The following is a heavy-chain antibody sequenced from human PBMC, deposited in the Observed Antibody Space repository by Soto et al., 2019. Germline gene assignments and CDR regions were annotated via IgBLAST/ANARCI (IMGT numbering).Heavy chain of an antibody. Sequence: EVQLLESGGGLVQPGGSLRLSCAASGFTFSSYAMSWVRQAPGKGLEWVSAISGSGGSTYYADSVKGRITISRDNSKHTLYLQMNRLRAEDTAVYYCAKDHVIVVEPDAFDILGQGTMVTVSS. D-gene: IGHD3-22*01. CDR2: ISGSGGST. CDR1: GFTFSSYA. CDR3: AKDHVIVVEPDAFDI. V-gene: IGHV3-23*01. J-gene: IGHJ3*02.